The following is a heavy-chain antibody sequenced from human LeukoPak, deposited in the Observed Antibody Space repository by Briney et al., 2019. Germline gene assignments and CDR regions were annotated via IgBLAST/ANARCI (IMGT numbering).Heavy chain of an antibody. Sequence: VASVKVSCKASGGTFSSYAISWVRQAPGQGLEWMGGIIPIFGTANYAQKFQGRVTITADKSTSTAYMELSSLRSEDTAVYYCARGDDSSSWYTHSYYFDYWGQGTLVTVSS. CDR2: IIPIFGTA. CDR1: GGTFSSYA. V-gene: IGHV1-69*06. CDR3: ARGDDSSSWYTHSYYFDY. D-gene: IGHD6-13*01. J-gene: IGHJ4*02.